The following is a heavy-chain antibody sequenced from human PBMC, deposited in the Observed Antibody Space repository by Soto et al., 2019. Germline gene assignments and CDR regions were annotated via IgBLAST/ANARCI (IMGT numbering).Heavy chain of an antibody. V-gene: IGHV4-34*01. CDR3: ASPREFQNSRTSFDY. Sequence: PSETLSLTCAVYGGSFSGYYWSWIRQPPGKGLEWIGEINHSGSTNYNPSLKSRVTISVDTSKNQFSLKLSSVTAADTTVYYCASPREFQNSRTSFDYRGQGTLVPVSS. CDR2: INHSGST. D-gene: IGHD3-10*01. CDR1: GGSFSGYY. J-gene: IGHJ4*02.